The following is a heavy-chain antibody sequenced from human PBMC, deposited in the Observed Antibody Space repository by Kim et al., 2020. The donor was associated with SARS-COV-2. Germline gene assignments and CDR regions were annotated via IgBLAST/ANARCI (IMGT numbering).Heavy chain of an antibody. Sequence: SETLSLTCAVYGGSFSGYYWSWIRQPQGKGLEWIGEINHSGSTNYNPSLKSRVTISVDTSKNKFSLKLSSVTAADTAVYYCARVTTYYYDSSGYYYAREWGQGTLVTVSS. CDR1: GGSFSGYY. D-gene: IGHD3-22*01. CDR2: INHSGST. CDR3: ARVTTYYYDSSGYYYARE. V-gene: IGHV4-34*01. J-gene: IGHJ4*02.